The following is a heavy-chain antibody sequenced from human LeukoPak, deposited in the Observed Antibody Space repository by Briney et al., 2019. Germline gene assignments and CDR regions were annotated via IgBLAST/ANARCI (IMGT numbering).Heavy chain of an antibody. CDR2: INSDGSST. D-gene: IGHD6-19*01. V-gene: IGHV3-74*01. CDR3: AKVGSGWYGVEC. CDR1: GFTFSSYW. Sequence: GGSLRLSCAASGFTFSSYWMHWVRQAPGKGLVWVSRINSDGSSTSYADSVKGRFTISRDNAKNTLYLQMNSLRAEDTAVYYCAKVGSGWYGVECWGQGTLVTVSS. J-gene: IGHJ4*02.